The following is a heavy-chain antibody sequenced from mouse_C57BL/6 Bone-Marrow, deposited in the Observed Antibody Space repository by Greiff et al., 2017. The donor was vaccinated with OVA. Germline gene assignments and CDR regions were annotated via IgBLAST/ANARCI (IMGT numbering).Heavy chain of an antibody. V-gene: IGHV1-80*01. CDR3: ARSIYYGKGGGFDY. Sequence: QVQLQQSGAELVKPGASVKISCKASGYAFSSYWMNWVKQRPGKGLEWIGQIYPGDGDTNYNGKFKGKATLTADKSSSTAYMQLSSLTSEDSAVYFCARSIYYGKGGGFDYWGQGTTLTVSS. J-gene: IGHJ2*01. CDR2: IYPGDGDT. CDR1: GYAFSSYW. D-gene: IGHD2-1*01.